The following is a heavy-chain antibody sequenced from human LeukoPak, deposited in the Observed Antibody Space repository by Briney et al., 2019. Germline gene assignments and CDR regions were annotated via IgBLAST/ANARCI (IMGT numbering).Heavy chain of an antibody. CDR3: AREHDYGDAKIFDY. D-gene: IGHD4-17*01. CDR1: GFTFSSYW. CDR2: INSDGSNT. V-gene: IGHV3-74*01. J-gene: IGHJ4*02. Sequence: GGSLRLSCAASGFTFSSYWMHWVRQTPGKGLVWVSRINSDGSNTRYADSVKGRFTISRDNAKNTLYLQMNSLRAEDTAVYYCAREHDYGDAKIFDYWGQGTLVTVSS.